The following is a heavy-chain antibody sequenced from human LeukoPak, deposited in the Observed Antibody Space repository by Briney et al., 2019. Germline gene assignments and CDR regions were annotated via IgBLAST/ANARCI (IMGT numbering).Heavy chain of an antibody. V-gene: IGHV3-13*01. D-gene: IGHD1-1*01. CDR1: GFTFSSFD. J-gene: IGHJ6*03. Sequence: GGSLRLSCAASGFTFSSFDMHWVRQPKGQGLEWVSTIGTASDTYYPGFVEGRFTLSRDNAKNSLYLQINSLTAGDTAVYYCARGPPRGKYYYMDVWGKGTTVTVS. CDR3: ARGPPRGKYYYMDV. CDR2: IGTASDT.